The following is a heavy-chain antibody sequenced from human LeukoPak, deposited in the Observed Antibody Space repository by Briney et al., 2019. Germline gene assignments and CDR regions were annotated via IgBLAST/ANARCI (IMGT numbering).Heavy chain of an antibody. Sequence: TLSLTCTVSGGSISSYYWSWIRQPPGKGLEWLALIDWDDEKYYSTSLETRLTISRDTSKDQVVLTMTDMDPVDTATYYCARIRRRYDTLTAHYAHYYGMDVWGKGTTVTVSS. D-gene: IGHD3-9*01. J-gene: IGHJ6*04. CDR1: GGSISSYYW. CDR2: IDWDDEK. CDR3: ARIRRRYDTLTAHYAHYYGMDV. V-gene: IGHV2-70*18.